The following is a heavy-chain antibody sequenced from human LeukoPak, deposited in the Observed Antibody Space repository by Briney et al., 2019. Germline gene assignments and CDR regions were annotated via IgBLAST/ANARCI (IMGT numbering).Heavy chain of an antibody. CDR2: ISGSGGST. V-gene: IGHV3-23*01. Sequence: GGSLRLSCAASGFTFSSYAMSWVRQAPGKGLEWVSAISGSGGSTYYADSVKGRFTISRDNSKNTLYLQMNSLRAEDTAVYYCAKGGPLAPAGYYYYYGMDVWGQGTTVTVSS. J-gene: IGHJ6*02. CDR1: GFTFSSYA. CDR3: AKGGPLAPAGYYYYYGMDV. D-gene: IGHD6-13*01.